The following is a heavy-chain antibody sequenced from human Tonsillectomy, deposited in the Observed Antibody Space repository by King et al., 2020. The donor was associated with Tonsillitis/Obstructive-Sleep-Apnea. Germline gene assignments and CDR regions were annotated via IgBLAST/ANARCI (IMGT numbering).Heavy chain of an antibody. CDR1: GGSISSYY. Sequence: QVQLQESGPGLVKPSETLSLTCTVSGGSISSYYWSWIRQPPGKGLEWIGYIYYSGSTNYNPSLKSRVTISVDTSKNQFSLKLSSVTAADTAVYYCATITGYSSGWYRQNWYFDLWGRGTLVTVSS. D-gene: IGHD6-19*01. CDR3: ATITGYSSGWYRQNWYFDL. CDR2: IYYSGST. V-gene: IGHV4-59*01. J-gene: IGHJ2*01.